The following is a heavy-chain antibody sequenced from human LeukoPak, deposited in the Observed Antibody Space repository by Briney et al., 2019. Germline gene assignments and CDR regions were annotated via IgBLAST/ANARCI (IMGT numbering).Heavy chain of an antibody. V-gene: IGHV4-4*02. CDR3: ARRSSGWYFDY. CDR1: NDSVSSSNW. Sequence: PSETLSLTCAVSNDSVSSSNWWNWVRQSPGKGLEWIGEVHHSGSTHYNPSLKSRVTISVDKSKNHFSLQLTSVTAADTAVYYCARRSSGWYFDYWGQGTLVTVSS. J-gene: IGHJ4*02. D-gene: IGHD6-19*01. CDR2: VHHSGST.